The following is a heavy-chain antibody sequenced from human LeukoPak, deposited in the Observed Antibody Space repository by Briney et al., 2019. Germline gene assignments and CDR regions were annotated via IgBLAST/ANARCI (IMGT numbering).Heavy chain of an antibody. CDR1: GGSVSSGSYY. Sequence: SETLSLTCTVSGGSVSSGSYYWSWIRQPPGKGLEWIGYIYYSGSTNYNPSLKSRVTISVDTSKNQFSLKLSSVTAADTAVYYRARETAYGDFNFDYWGQGTLVTVSS. D-gene: IGHD4-17*01. CDR2: IYYSGST. CDR3: ARETAYGDFNFDY. J-gene: IGHJ4*02. V-gene: IGHV4-61*01.